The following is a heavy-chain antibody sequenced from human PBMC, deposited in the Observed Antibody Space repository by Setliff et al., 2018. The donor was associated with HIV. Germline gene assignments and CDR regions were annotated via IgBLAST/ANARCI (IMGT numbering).Heavy chain of an antibody. CDR1: GYTLTGYF. D-gene: IGHD3-9*01. Sequence: ASVKVSCKASGYTLTGYFIHWVRQAHGQGLEWMGRINPNTGDTNYAQKFQDRVTMTRDTSINTAYMELSRLRSDDTAVYYCAREYDVLTGYYISAFDIWGQGTMFTVSS. CDR2: INPNTGDT. J-gene: IGHJ3*02. CDR3: AREYDVLTGYYISAFDI. V-gene: IGHV1-2*06.